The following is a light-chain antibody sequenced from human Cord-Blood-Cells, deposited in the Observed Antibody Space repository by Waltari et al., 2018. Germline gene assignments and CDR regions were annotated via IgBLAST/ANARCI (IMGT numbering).Light chain of an antibody. J-gene: IGKJ2*01. Sequence: DIQMTQSPSSLSASVGDRVTITCRESQSISSYLNWYQQKPGKAPKLLIDAASSLQSGVPSRFSGSGSGTDFTLTISSLQPEDFATYYCQQSYSTPYTFGQGTKLEIK. CDR1: QSISSY. CDR2: AAS. V-gene: IGKV1-39*01. CDR3: QQSYSTPYT.